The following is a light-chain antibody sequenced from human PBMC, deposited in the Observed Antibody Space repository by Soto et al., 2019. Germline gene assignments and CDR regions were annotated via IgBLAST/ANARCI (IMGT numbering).Light chain of an antibody. J-gene: IGLJ2*01. CDR1: SSNIGRNT. Sequence: QAVVTQPPSASGTPGQRVTISCTGGSSNIGRNTVNWYQQLPGTAPKLLMYKDNQRPSGVPDRFSGSKSGTSASLAISGLQSEDEADYYCAAWDASLSGVVFGGGTKLTV. CDR2: KDN. CDR3: AAWDASLSGVV. V-gene: IGLV1-44*01.